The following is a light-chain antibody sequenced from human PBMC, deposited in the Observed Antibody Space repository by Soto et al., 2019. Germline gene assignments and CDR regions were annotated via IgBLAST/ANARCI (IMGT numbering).Light chain of an antibody. J-gene: IGKJ2*01. CDR1: QSVSSY. V-gene: IGKV3-11*01. CDR3: QQRDKWPPT. CDR2: GAS. Sequence: EIVLTQSPATLSLSPGERATLSCRASQSVSSYLAWYQHKPGQAPRLLIYGASNRATDIPARFSGRGSGTDFTLTISSLESGDSAIYYCQQRDKWPPTFGQGTKLEIK.